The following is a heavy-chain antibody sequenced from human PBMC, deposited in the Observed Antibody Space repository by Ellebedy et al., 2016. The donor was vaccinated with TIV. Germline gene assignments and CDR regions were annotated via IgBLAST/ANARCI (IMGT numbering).Heavy chain of an antibody. CDR1: GFTFSDYY. Sequence: GSLRLSCAASGFTFSDYYMSWIRQPPGKGLEWIGEINHSGSTNYNPSLKSRVTISVDTSKNQFSLKLTSVTAADTAVYYCARNMYNVQIPHCDYWGQGTLVTVSS. J-gene: IGHJ4*02. CDR2: INHSGST. V-gene: IGHV4-34*01. D-gene: IGHD1-14*01. CDR3: ARNMYNVQIPHCDY.